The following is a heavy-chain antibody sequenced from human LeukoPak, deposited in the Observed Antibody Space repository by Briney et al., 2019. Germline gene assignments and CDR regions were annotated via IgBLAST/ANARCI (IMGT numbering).Heavy chain of an antibody. J-gene: IGHJ3*02. CDR2: IIPIFGTA. CDR3: ARLIVGATSSDAFDI. Sequence: SVKVSCKASGGTFSSYAISWVRQAPGQGLEWMGGIIPIFGTANYAQKFQGRVTITTDESTSTAYMELSSLRSEDTAVYYCARLIVGATSSDAFDIWGQGTTVTVSS. V-gene: IGHV1-69*05. CDR1: GGTFSSYA. D-gene: IGHD1-26*01.